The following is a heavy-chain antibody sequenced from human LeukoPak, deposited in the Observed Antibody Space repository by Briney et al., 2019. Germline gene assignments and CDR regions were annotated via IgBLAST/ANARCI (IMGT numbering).Heavy chain of an antibody. V-gene: IGHV4-59*01. CDR3: AREAYDMSGYYFVFGY. CDR1: GGSISSYY. D-gene: IGHD3-22*01. CDR2: IYYSGST. Sequence: SDTPSLTCTVSGGSISSYYWSWIREPPGKGLEWIGYIYYSGSTNYNPYLKSRVTISVDTSKNQFSLELSSVTAADTAVYYCAREAYDMSGYYFVFGYWGQGTLVTVAS. J-gene: IGHJ4*02.